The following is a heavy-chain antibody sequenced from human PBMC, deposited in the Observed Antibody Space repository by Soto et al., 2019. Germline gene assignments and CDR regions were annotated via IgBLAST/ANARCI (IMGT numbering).Heavy chain of an antibody. CDR1: GFSLTTSGVG. CDR2: IYWDDDK. V-gene: IGHV2-5*02. Sequence: QITLNESGPAQVKPRQTLTLTCTFSGFSLTTSGVGVGWIRQSPGRAPEWLALIYWDDDKRYSPSLKSRLTITKDASKNQVVLTMADLDPVDTATYYCAHRVLRTVFGLVTTTAIYFDFWGQGTQVAVSS. CDR3: AHRVLRTVFGLVTTTAIYFDF. D-gene: IGHD3-3*01. J-gene: IGHJ4*02.